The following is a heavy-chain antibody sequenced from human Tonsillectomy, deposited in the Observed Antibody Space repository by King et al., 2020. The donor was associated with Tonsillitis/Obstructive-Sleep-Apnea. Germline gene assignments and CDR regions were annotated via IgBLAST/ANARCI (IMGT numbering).Heavy chain of an antibody. D-gene: IGHD1-26*01. CDR1: GGTFSSYT. J-gene: IGHJ6*03. Sequence: QLVQSGAEVKKPGSSVNVSCKASGGTFSSYTIGWVRQAPGQGLEWMGRIIPIVEITNYAQKFQGRVTITADKSTTTAYMELRSLRSEDTSVYYCALVGATGYYHNYMDVWGKGTTVTVSS. CDR3: ALVGATGYYHNYMDV. V-gene: IGHV1-69*09. CDR2: IIPIVEIT.